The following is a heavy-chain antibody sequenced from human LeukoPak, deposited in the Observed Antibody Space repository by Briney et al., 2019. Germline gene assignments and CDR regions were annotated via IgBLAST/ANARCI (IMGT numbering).Heavy chain of an antibody. D-gene: IGHD4-23*01. CDR2: IYPGDSDT. Sequence: GESLKISCKGSGYSFTSYWIGWVRQMPGKGLEWMGIIYPGDSDTRYSPSFQGQVTISADKPISTAYLQWSSLKASDTAMYYCARGRTTVVTPDAFDIWGQGTMVTVSS. J-gene: IGHJ3*02. CDR1: GYSFTSYW. V-gene: IGHV5-51*04. CDR3: ARGRTTVVTPDAFDI.